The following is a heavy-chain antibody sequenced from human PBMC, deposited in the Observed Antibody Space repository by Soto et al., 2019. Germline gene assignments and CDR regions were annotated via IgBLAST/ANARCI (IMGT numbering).Heavy chain of an antibody. V-gene: IGHV3-74*01. D-gene: IGHD2-15*01. CDR1: GFTFSLYW. Sequence: EVQLVESGGGLVQPGGSLRLSCAASGFTFSLYWMHWVRQAPGKGLVWVSRINSDGSSTSYADSVKGRFTISRDNAKNTLYLQMKSLRAEDTAVYYCVRTSLVVAAATREDYWGQGTLVTVSS. CDR2: INSDGSST. J-gene: IGHJ4*02. CDR3: VRTSLVVAAATREDY.